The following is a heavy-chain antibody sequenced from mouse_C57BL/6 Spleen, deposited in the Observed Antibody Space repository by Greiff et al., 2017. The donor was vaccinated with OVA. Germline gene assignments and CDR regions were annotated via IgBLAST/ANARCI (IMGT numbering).Heavy chain of an antibody. CDR2: IDPSDSYT. CDR3: ARKPTTVVAHFDY. J-gene: IGHJ2*01. Sequence: VQLQQPGAELVKPGASVKLSCKASGYTFTSYWMQWVKQRPGQGLEWIGEIDPSDSYTNYNQKFKGEATLTVDTSTSTAYMQLSSLTSEDSAVYYGARKPTTVVAHFDYWGQGTTLTVSS. V-gene: IGHV1-50*01. CDR1: GYTFTSYW. D-gene: IGHD1-1*01.